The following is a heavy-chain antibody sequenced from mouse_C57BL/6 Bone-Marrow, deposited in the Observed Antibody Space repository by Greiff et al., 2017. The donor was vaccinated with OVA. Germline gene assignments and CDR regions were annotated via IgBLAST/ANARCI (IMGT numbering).Heavy chain of an antibody. CDR2: IDPENGAT. V-gene: IGHV14-4*01. D-gene: IGHD1-1*01. CDR1: GFNIKDYY. Sequence: VQLQQSGAELVRPGASVQLSCTASGFNIKDYYMHWVKQRPDQGLEWIGWIDPENGATAYPSQFQGKATLTADTSSNTAYLQLSSLTSEDTAVYYCTFIYYYYGSSYGGDWYIDVWGTGTTVTVSS. CDR3: TFIYYYYGSSYGGDWYIDV. J-gene: IGHJ1*03.